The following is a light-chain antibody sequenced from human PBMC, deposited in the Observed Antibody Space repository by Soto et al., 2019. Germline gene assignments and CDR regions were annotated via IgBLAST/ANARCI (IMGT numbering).Light chain of an antibody. CDR2: EVT. CDR3: SSYTSTNTPVV. CDR1: ISDIGGFNY. Sequence: QSALTQPASVSGSPGQSITISCTGTISDIGGFNYVSWYQQHPDKAPKLMIYEVTNRPSGVSSRFSGSKSGKTASLTISGLRTEDEADYYCSSYTSTNTPVVFGGGTKLTVL. V-gene: IGLV2-14*01. J-gene: IGLJ3*02.